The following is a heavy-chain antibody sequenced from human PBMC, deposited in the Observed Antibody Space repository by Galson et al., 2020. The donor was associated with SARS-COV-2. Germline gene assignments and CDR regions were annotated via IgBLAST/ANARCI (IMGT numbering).Heavy chain of an antibody. V-gene: IGHV3-21*01. CDR1: GFNFNIFT. CDR2: ISSGGQFV. CDR3: TRGPQSPTTGCDGEWYVGPGCYFYCLYV. Sequence: KIGESLKISCAGAGFNFNIFTMNWVRQAPGKGLEWVSSISSGGQFVYYADSVRGRFTISRDNAKKSLFLQIHTLTAEDTALYYCTRGPQSPTTGCDGEWYVGPGCYFYCLYVWGQGTTVTVS. J-gene: IGHJ6*02. D-gene: IGHD2-21*01.